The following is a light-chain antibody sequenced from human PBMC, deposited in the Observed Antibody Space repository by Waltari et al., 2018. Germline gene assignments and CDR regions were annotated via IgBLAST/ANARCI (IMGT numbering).Light chain of an antibody. Sequence: EIILTQSPGTLSLSPGERATLSCRASQSVTRNSLAWYQQKPGQAPGLIIYGSFNRATGIPDRFSGSGSGTDFTLTIIRLEPEDFAVYYCQHYGTSPRTFGQGTKGEL. CDR2: GSF. V-gene: IGKV3-20*01. CDR1: QSVTRNS. J-gene: IGKJ1*01. CDR3: QHYGTSPRT.